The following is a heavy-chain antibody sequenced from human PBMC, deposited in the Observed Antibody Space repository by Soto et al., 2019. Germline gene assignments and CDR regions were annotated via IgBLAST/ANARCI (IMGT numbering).Heavy chain of an antibody. CDR2: IYYSGST. J-gene: IGHJ4*02. V-gene: IGHV4-39*01. CDR3: ATRGAARTFYFDY. Sequence: PSETLSLTCTFSGGSISSSSYYWGWIRQPPGKGLEWIGSIYYSGSTYYNPSLKSRVTISVDTSKNQFSLKLSSVTAADTAVYYCATRGAARTFYFDYWGQGTLVTVSS. CDR1: GGSISSSSYY. D-gene: IGHD6-6*01.